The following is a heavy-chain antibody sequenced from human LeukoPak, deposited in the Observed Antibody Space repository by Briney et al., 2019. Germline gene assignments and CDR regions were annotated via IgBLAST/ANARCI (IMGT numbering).Heavy chain of an antibody. Sequence: GGSLRLSCVASGFTFTTYWMSWVPQAPGKGLGWVANIQQDGSEKYYVDSVKGRFTISRDNAKNSVYLQMNSLRAEDTAVYYCARGRFCSSGSCYGDYWGQGTLVTVSS. CDR3: ARGRFCSSGSCYGDY. J-gene: IGHJ4*02. D-gene: IGHD2-15*01. CDR2: IQQDGSEK. V-gene: IGHV3-7*04. CDR1: GFTFTTYW.